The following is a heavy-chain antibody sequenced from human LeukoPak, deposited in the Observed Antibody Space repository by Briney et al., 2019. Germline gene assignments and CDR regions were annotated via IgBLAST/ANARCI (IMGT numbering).Heavy chain of an antibody. D-gene: IGHD6-6*01. J-gene: IGHJ4*02. Sequence: SETLSLTCTVSGGSISSGDYYWSWIRQPPGKGLEWIGYIYYSGSTYYNPSLKSRVTISVDTSKNQFSLKLSSVTAADTAVYYCARDAVSIAARPDYYFDYWGQGTLVTVSS. V-gene: IGHV4-30-4*08. CDR1: GGSISSGDYY. CDR3: ARDAVSIAARPDYYFDY. CDR2: IYYSGST.